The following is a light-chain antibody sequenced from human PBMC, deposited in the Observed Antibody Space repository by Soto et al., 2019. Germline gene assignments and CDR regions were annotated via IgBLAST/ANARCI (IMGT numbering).Light chain of an antibody. V-gene: IGLV2-14*01. J-gene: IGLJ1*01. CDR3: SSYTSSSTLVV. CDR1: SSDVGGSKD. CDR2: EVS. Sequence: QAALTQPASVSGSPVQSITISCTGTSSDVGGSKDVSWYQQYPGKAPKLMVYEVSYRPSGVSNRFSGSKSGNTASLTISGLQAEDEADYYCSSYTSSSTLVVFGSGTKVTVL.